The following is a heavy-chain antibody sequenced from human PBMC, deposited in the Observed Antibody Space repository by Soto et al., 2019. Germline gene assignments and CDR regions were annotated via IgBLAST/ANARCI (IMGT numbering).Heavy chain of an antibody. Sequence: AGGSLRLSCAASGFTFSSYGMHWVRQAPGKGLEWVAVIWYDGSNKYYADSVKGRFTISRDNSKNTLYLQMNSLRAEDTAVYYCARDKDGYYYGMDVWGQGTTVTVSS. CDR3: ARDKDGYYYGMDV. V-gene: IGHV3-33*01. J-gene: IGHJ6*02. CDR1: GFTFSSYG. CDR2: IWYDGSNK.